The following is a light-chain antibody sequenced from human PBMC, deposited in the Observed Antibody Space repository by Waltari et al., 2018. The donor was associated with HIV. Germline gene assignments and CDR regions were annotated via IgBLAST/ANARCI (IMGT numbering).Light chain of an antibody. Sequence: QSALTQPASGSGSPGQSISISCTGTSSAVWSCMFVSWYQQHPGKAPKLLIYEGTKRPSGVSNRFSASKSGNTASLTISGLQAEDEADYYCCSCATPNTRVFGGGTKLTVL. CDR3: CSCATPNTRV. V-gene: IGLV2-23*01. J-gene: IGLJ3*02. CDR1: SSAVWSCMF. CDR2: EGT.